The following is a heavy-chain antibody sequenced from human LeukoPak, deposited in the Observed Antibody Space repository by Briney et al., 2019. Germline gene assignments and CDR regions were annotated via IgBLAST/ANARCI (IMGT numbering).Heavy chain of an antibody. CDR2: ISGSGGST. Sequence: VGSLRLSCAASGFTFSSYAMSWVRQAPGEGLEWVSAISGSGGSTYYADSVKGRFTISRDNSKNTLYLQMNSLRAEDTAVYYCATRNSGWWQDYYYYGMDVWGQGTTVTVSS. CDR1: GFTFSSYA. V-gene: IGHV3-23*01. J-gene: IGHJ6*02. CDR3: ATRNSGWWQDYYYYGMDV. D-gene: IGHD6-19*01.